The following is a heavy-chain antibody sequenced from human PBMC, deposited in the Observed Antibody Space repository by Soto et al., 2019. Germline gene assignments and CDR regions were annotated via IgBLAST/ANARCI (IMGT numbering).Heavy chain of an antibody. J-gene: IGHJ6*02. V-gene: IGHV4-34*01. D-gene: IGHD3-3*01. CDR1: GGSFSGYY. CDR2: INHSGST. Sequence: KSSETLSLICAVYGGSFSGYYWSWIRQPPGKGLEWIGEINHSGSTNYNPSLKSRVTISVDTSKNQFSLKLSSVTAADTAVYYCARGAYYDFWSQPYYYGMDVWGQGTTVTVSS. CDR3: ARGAYYDFWSQPYYYGMDV.